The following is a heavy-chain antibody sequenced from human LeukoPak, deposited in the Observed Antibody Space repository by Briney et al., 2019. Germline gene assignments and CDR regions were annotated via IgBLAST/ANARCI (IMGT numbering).Heavy chain of an antibody. D-gene: IGHD3-3*01. V-gene: IGHV4-34*01. J-gene: IGHJ6*03. CDR3: AREQSGFIYYYMDV. Sequence: SETLSLTCAVYGGSFSGYYWSWIRQPPGKGLEWIGEINHSGSTNYNPSLKSRVTISVDTSKNQFSLKLSSVTAADTAVYYCAREQSGFIYYYMDVWGKGTTVTVSS. CDR2: INHSGST. CDR1: GGSFSGYY.